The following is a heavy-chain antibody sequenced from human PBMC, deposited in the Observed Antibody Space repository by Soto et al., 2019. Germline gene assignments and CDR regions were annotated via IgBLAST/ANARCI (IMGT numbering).Heavy chain of an antibody. CDR3: AKDPRGVVVAATALFDY. J-gene: IGHJ4*02. CDR2: ISYDGSNK. CDR1: GFTFSSYV. V-gene: IGHV3-30*18. Sequence: QVQLVESGGGVVQPGRSLRLSCAASGFTFSSYVMHWVRQAPGKGLEWVAVISYDGSNKYYADSVKGRFTISRDNSKNTLYLQMNSLRAEDTAVYYCAKDPRGVVVAATALFDYCGEGTLVTVSS. D-gene: IGHD2-15*01.